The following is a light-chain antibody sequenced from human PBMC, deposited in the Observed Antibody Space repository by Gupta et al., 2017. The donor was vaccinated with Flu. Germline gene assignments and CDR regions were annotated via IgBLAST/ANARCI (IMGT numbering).Light chain of an antibody. CDR2: EDN. CDR1: SSNVAYNY. J-gene: IGLJ3*02. CDR3: ATWDSRVNVGGV. V-gene: IGLV1-51*02. Sequence: QSALTQPPSLSAAPGQKVTISCSASSSNVAYNYVSWYQHLPGTAPKLLIYEDNKRPSGIPDRFSGSKSGSSATLDITGLQTGDEADYYCATWDSRVNVGGVFGGGTKLTVL.